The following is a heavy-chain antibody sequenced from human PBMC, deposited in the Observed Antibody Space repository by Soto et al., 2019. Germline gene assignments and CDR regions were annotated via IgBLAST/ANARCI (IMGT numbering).Heavy chain of an antibody. V-gene: IGHV1-8*02. CDR2: MNPNSGNT. Sequence: GASVKVSCKASGGTFSSYAISWVRQAPGQGLEWMGWMNPNSGNTGYAQKFQGRVTMTSNTSISTAYMELSSLRSEDTAVYYCARELGGDRFDYWGQGTLVTVSS. J-gene: IGHJ4*02. D-gene: IGHD2-21*02. CDR3: ARELGGDRFDY. CDR1: GGTFSSYA.